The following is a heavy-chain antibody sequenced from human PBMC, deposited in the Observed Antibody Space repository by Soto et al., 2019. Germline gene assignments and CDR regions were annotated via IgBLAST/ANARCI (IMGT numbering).Heavy chain of an antibody. V-gene: IGHV1-69*13. D-gene: IGHD5-12*01. CDR3: ARISVASRYMDV. J-gene: IGHJ6*03. CDR1: GGTFSSYA. CDR2: IIPIFGTA. Sequence: ASVKVSCKASGGTFSSYAISWVRQAPGQGLEWMGGIIPIFGTANYAQKFQGRVTITADESTSTAYMELSSLRSEDTAVYYCARISVASRYMDVWGKGTTVTVSS.